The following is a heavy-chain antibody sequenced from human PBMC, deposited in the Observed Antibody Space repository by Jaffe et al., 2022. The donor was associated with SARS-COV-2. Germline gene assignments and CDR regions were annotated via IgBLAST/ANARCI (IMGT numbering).Heavy chain of an antibody. Sequence: QVQLVESGGGLVKPGGSLRLSCAASGFTFSDYYMSWIRQAPGKGLEWVSYISSSGSTIYYADSVKGRFTISRDNAKNSLYLQMNSLRAEDTAVYYCARDYRSPTIFGVVIIPVSSDYGMDVWGQGTTVTVSS. CDR1: GFTFSDYY. V-gene: IGHV3-11*01. CDR2: ISSSGSTI. J-gene: IGHJ6*02. D-gene: IGHD3-3*01. CDR3: ARDYRSPTIFGVVIIPVSSDYGMDV.